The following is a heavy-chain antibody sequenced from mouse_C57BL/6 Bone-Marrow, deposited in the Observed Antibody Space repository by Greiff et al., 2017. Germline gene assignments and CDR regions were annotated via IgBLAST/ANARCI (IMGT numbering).Heavy chain of an antibody. D-gene: IGHD1-1*01. CDR2: ISSGSSTI. V-gene: IGHV5-17*01. Sequence: EVHLVESGGGLVKPGGSLKLSCAASGFTFSDYGMHWVRQAPEKGLEWVAYISSGSSTIYYADTVKGRFTITRDNAKNTLFLQMTSLRSEDTAMDYCAWIRYYGCCDYWGQGTTLTGSS. CDR3: AWIRYYGCCDY. CDR1: GFTFSDYG. J-gene: IGHJ2*01.